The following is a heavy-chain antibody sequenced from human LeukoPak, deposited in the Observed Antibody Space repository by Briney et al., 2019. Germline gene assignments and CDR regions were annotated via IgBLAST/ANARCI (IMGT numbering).Heavy chain of an antibody. J-gene: IGHJ5*01. CDR1: GGSISSHY. Sequence: SETLSLTCTVSGGSISSHYWSWIRQPPGKGLEWIGYIYYDGSTRYNPSLKGRITISVDTSKNQFSLKLSSVTAADTAVYYCARGGDWFDSWGQGTLVTVSA. V-gene: IGHV4-59*11. CDR2: IYYDGST. CDR3: ARGGDWFDS. D-gene: IGHD1-26*01.